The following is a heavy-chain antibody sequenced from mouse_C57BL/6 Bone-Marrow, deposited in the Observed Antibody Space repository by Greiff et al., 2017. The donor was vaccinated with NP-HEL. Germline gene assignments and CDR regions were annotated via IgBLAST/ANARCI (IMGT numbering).Heavy chain of an antibody. CDR3: ARSYSSGCPYYAMDY. V-gene: IGHV1-82*01. D-gene: IGHD3-2*02. CDR1: GYAFSSSW. Sequence: QVQLQQSGPELVKPGASVKISCKASGYAFSSSWMNWVKQRPGKGLEWIGRIYPGDGDTNYNGKFKGKATLTADKSSSTAYMQLSSLTSEDSAVYFCARSYSSGCPYYAMDYWGQGTSVTVSS. CDR2: IYPGDGDT. J-gene: IGHJ4*01.